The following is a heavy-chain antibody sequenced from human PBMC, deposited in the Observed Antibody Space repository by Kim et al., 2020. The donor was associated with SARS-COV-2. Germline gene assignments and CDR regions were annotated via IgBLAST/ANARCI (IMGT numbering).Heavy chain of an antibody. CDR3: ARGGSYYYEQDWFDP. Sequence: SETLSLTCTVSGGSISSYYWSWIRQPPGKGLEWIGYIYYSGSTNYNPSLKSRVTISVDTSKNQFSLKLSSVTAADTAVYYCARGGSYYYEQDWFDPWGQGTLVTVSS. J-gene: IGHJ5*02. V-gene: IGHV4-59*01. CDR2: IYYSGST. D-gene: IGHD3-22*01. CDR1: GGSISSYY.